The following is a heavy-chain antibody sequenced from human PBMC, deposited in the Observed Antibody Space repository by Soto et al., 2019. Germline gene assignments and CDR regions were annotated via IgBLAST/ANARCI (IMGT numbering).Heavy chain of an antibody. Sequence: KPSETLSLTCAVSGYSISSSNWWGWIRQPPGKGLEWVGYIYYSGSTYYNPSLKSRVTMSVDTSKNQFSLKLSSVTAVDTAVYYCAGGRGLDAFDIWGQGTMVTVSS. V-gene: IGHV4-28*01. CDR1: GYSISSSNW. CDR2: IYYSGST. J-gene: IGHJ3*02. D-gene: IGHD3-16*01. CDR3: AGGRGLDAFDI.